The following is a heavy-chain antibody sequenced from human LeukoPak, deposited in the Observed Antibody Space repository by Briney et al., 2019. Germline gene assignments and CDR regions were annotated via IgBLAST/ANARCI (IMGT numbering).Heavy chain of an antibody. Sequence: ASVKVSCKASGYTFTSYDINWVRQATGQGLEWMGWMNPNSGNTGYAQKFQGRVTMTRDTSTSTVYMELSSLRSEDTAVYYCARAPTFSPRFDYWGQGTLVTVSS. CDR3: ARAPTFSPRFDY. J-gene: IGHJ4*02. V-gene: IGHV1-8*01. CDR1: GYTFTSYD. CDR2: MNPNSGNT.